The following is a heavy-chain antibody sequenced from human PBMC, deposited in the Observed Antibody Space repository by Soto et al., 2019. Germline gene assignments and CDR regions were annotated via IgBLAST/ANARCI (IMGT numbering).Heavy chain of an antibody. J-gene: IGHJ5*02. V-gene: IGHV4-4*07. CDR2: IYATGTT. Sequence: SETLSLTYTVSGASISGFYWSWIRKSAGKGLEWIGRIYATGTTDYNPSLKSRVMMSVDTSKKQFSLKLRSVTAADTAVYYCVRDGTKTLRDWFDHWGQGISVTVS. CDR1: GASISGFY. CDR3: VRDGTKTLRDWFDH. D-gene: IGHD1-1*01.